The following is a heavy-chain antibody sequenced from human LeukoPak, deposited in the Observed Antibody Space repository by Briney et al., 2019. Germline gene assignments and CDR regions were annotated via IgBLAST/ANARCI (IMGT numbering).Heavy chain of an antibody. CDR1: GLTFSSYA. CDR3: AKDFDSRALNWFDP. V-gene: IGHV3-23*01. Sequence: GGSLRLSCAASGLTFSSYAMNWVRQAPGKGLEWVSAISGSGGRTYYADSVKGRFTISRDNSKNTLYLQMISLRAEDTAVYYCAKDFDSRALNWFDPWGQGTLVTVSS. CDR2: ISGSGGRT. D-gene: IGHD3-22*01. J-gene: IGHJ5*02.